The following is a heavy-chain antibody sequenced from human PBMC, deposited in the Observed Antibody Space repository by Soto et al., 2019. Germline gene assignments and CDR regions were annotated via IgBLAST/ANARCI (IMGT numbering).Heavy chain of an antibody. Sequence: GGSLRLSCAASGFTFSGSAMHWVRQASGKGLEWVGRIRSKTNSYATAYAASVKGRFTISRDDSKNTAYLQMNSLKTEDTAVYYCTRDPRNYYDSSGSANWFDPWGQGALVTVSS. CDR1: GFTFSGSA. J-gene: IGHJ5*02. D-gene: IGHD3-22*01. V-gene: IGHV3-73*01. CDR3: TRDPRNYYDSSGSANWFDP. CDR2: IRSKTNSYAT.